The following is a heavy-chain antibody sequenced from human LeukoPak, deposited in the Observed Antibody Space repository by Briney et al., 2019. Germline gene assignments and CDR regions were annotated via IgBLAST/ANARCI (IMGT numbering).Heavy chain of an antibody. J-gene: IGHJ4*02. CDR3: ARDVRYYDSSGYRVFDY. Sequence: SETLSPTCTVSGGSISSYYWSWIRQPPGKGLEWIGYIYYSGSTNYNPSLKSRVTISVDTSKNQFSLKLSSVTAADTAVYYCARDVRYYDSSGYRVFDYWGQGTLVTVSS. CDR2: IYYSGST. V-gene: IGHV4-59*01. D-gene: IGHD3-22*01. CDR1: GGSISSYY.